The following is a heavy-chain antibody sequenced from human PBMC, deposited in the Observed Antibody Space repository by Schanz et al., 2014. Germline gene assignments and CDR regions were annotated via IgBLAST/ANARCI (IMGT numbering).Heavy chain of an antibody. D-gene: IGHD2-15*01. Sequence: QVQMVESGGGVVQPGRSLRLSCAASGFAFSVYGMHWVRQAPGKGPEWVAVISYDGSNKYYADSVKGRFTISRDNSKNTLYLQMNTLRAEDTAVYYCAKGMGYCSGGTCYDYYYYGLDVWGQGTTVTVSS. J-gene: IGHJ6*02. CDR1: GFAFSVYG. CDR3: AKGMGYCSGGTCYDYYYYGLDV. V-gene: IGHV3-30*19. CDR2: ISYDGSNK.